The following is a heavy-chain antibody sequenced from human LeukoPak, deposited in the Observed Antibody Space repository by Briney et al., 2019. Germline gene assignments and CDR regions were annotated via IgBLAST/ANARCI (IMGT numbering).Heavy chain of an antibody. D-gene: IGHD2-2*02. Sequence: GGSLRLSCAASGFTFSSYAMSWVRQAPGKGLEWVSAISGSGGSTYYADSVKGRFTISRDNSKNTLYLQMNSLRAEDTAVYYCARDCSSTSCYIVFDYWGQGTLVTVSS. CDR3: ARDCSSTSCYIVFDY. V-gene: IGHV3-23*01. CDR1: GFTFSSYA. CDR2: ISGSGGST. J-gene: IGHJ4*02.